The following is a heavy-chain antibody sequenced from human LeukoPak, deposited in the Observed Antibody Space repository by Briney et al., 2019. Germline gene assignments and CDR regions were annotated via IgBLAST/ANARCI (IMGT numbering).Heavy chain of an antibody. CDR3: ARASYPSEYSSHMDV. Sequence: PGGSLRLSCAASGFTFSSYWMHWVRQAPGKGLVWVSRINSDGSSTSYADSVKGRFTISRDNAKNTLYLQMNSLRAEDTAVYYCARASYPSEYSSHMDVWGKGTTVTVSS. D-gene: IGHD6-6*01. CDR1: GFTFSSYW. J-gene: IGHJ6*03. CDR2: INSDGSST. V-gene: IGHV3-74*01.